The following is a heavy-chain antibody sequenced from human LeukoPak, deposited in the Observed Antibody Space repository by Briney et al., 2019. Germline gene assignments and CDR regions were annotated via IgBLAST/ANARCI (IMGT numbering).Heavy chain of an antibody. V-gene: IGHV4-4*07. Sequence: PSETLSLTCTVSGDSMNDYYWYWLRQPAGKGLECIGRIYSNGATNYNASLKSRITMSVDTSKNQFSLTLNSVTAADSAVFYCARLYCHGGNCYSYFDSWGRGTLVTVSS. J-gene: IGHJ4*02. D-gene: IGHD2-15*01. CDR3: ARLYCHGGNCYSYFDS. CDR2: IYSNGAT. CDR1: GDSMNDYY.